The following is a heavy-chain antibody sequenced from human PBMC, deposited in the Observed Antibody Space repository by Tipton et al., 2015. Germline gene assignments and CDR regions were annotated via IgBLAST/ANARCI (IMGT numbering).Heavy chain of an antibody. Sequence: QSGPEVKKPGASVKVSCKASGYTFTIYYMHWLRQAPGQGLEWMGVINPSAGSTSCAQKFQGRVTMTRDTSTNTVYMELSSLMSDDTAVYYCARDRGLPDYWGQGTLVTVSS. D-gene: IGHD3-10*01. V-gene: IGHV1-46*01. J-gene: IGHJ4*02. CDR1: GYTFTIYY. CDR2: INPSAGST. CDR3: ARDRGLPDY.